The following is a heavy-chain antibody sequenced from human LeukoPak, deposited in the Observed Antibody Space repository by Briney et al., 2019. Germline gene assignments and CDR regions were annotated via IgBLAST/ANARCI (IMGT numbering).Heavy chain of an antibody. CDR3: ARDTQFRTSNVRVAFDI. CDR2: ISAYNGNT. J-gene: IGHJ3*02. CDR1: GYTFTSYG. D-gene: IGHD2-2*01. V-gene: IGHV1-18*01. Sequence: ASVKVSCKASGYTFTSYGISWVRQAPGQGLEWMGWISAYNGNTNCAQKLQGRVTMTTDTSTSTAYMELRSLRSDDTAVYYCARDTQFRTSNVRVAFDIWGQGTMVTVSS.